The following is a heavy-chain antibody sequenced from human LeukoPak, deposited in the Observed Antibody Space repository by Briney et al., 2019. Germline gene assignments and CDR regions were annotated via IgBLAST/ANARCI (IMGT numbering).Heavy chain of an antibody. V-gene: IGHV6-1*01. CDR1: GDIVSTSSAA. CDR2: TYYRSKWYN. Sequence: SQTLSLTCALSGDIVSTSSAAWNWIRQSPSRGLEWLGRTYYRSKWYNDFAISVKSRITINPDTSKNQFSLQLNSVTPEDTAVYYCARDGSYFDCWGQGTLVTVSS. CDR3: ARDGSYFDC. J-gene: IGHJ4*02.